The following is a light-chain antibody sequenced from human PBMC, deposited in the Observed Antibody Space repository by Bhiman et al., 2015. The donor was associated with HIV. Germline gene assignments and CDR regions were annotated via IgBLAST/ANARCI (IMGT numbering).Light chain of an antibody. CDR3: YV. Sequence: QSALTQPASVSGSPGQSITISCTGTGSDVGGYNHVSWYQQHPGKAPKLMIYEVNKRPSGVSARFSGSKSGNTASLTISGLQAEDDTSRSTYVFGTGTKVTVL. CDR2: EVN. V-gene: IGLV2-14*01. CDR1: GSDVGGYNH. J-gene: IGLJ1*01.